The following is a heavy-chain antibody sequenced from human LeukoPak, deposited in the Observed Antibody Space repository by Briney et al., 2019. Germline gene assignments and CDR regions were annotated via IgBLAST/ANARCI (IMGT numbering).Heavy chain of an antibody. CDR2: ISAYNGNT. CDR3: AREVPPRHAFDI. J-gene: IGHJ3*02. Sequence: GASVKISCKASGCTFTSYGISWVRQAPGQGLEWMGWISAYNGNTNYAQKLQGRVTTTTDTSTSTAYMELRSLRSDDTAVYYCAREVPPRHAFDIWGQGTMVTVSS. CDR1: GCTFTSYG. V-gene: IGHV1-18*01.